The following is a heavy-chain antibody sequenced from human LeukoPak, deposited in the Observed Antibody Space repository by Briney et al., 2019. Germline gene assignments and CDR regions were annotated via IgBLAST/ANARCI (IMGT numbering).Heavy chain of an antibody. CDR2: IYYSGST. D-gene: IGHD6-19*01. CDR1: GGSISSYY. V-gene: IGHV4-59*08. Sequence: SETLSLTCTVSGGSISSYYWSWIRQPPGKGLEWIGYIYYSGSTNYNPSLKSRVTISVDTSKNQFSLKLSSVTAADTAVYYCARHGRKVRGGCYYYGMDVWGQGTTVTVSS. CDR3: ARHGRKVRGGCYYYGMDV. J-gene: IGHJ6*02.